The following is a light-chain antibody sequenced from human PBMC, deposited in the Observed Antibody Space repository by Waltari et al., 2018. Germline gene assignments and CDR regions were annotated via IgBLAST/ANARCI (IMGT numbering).Light chain of an antibody. V-gene: IGKV3-20*01. CDR3: QQYGSSGT. Sequence: EIVLTQSPGTLSLSPGERATLSCRASQSVSSSYLAWYQQKPGQAPRPLIYGASSRATGIPDRFSGGGSGTYFTLTISRLEPEDFAVYYCQQYGSSGTFGQGTKVEIK. J-gene: IGKJ1*01. CDR1: QSVSSSY. CDR2: GAS.